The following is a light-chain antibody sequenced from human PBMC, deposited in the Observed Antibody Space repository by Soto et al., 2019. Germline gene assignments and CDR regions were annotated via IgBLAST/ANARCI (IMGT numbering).Light chain of an antibody. Sequence: EIVMTQSPATLSVSPGERATLSCRASQSVNSNLAWYQQKPGQAPSLLIYGASTRATGVPARFSGSGSGTEFIITISSLQSGDFAVYYCQQYNNWPPYTFGQGTKVEIK. CDR2: GAS. CDR1: QSVNSN. J-gene: IGKJ2*01. V-gene: IGKV3-15*01. CDR3: QQYNNWPPYT.